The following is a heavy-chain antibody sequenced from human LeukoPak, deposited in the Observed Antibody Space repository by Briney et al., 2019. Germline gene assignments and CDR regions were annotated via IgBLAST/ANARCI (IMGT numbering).Heavy chain of an antibody. CDR3: ARAPGGYSSSWYPYYFDY. Sequence: PGGSLRLSCAASGFTFSSYAMHRVRQAPGKGLEYVSAISSNGGSTYYANSVRGRFTISRDNSKNTLYLQMGSLRAEDMAVCYCARAPGGYSSSWYPYYFDYWGQGTLVTVSS. CDR1: GFTFSSYA. CDR2: ISSNGGST. D-gene: IGHD6-13*01. J-gene: IGHJ4*02. V-gene: IGHV3-64*01.